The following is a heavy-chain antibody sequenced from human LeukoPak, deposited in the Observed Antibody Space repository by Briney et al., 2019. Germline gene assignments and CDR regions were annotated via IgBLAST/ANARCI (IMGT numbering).Heavy chain of an antibody. CDR3: AKDARRSDGWYFFDH. CDR2: ISDSGDTT. D-gene: IGHD6-19*01. V-gene: IGHV3-23*01. J-gene: IGHJ4*02. Sequence: PGGSLRLSCAASGFTLSDHYMDWVRQAPGKGLEWVSVISDSGDTTYYADSVKGRFTISRDNSKNTLYLQMNSLRAEDKAIYYCAKDARRSDGWYFFDHWGQGALVTVSS. CDR1: GFTLSDHY.